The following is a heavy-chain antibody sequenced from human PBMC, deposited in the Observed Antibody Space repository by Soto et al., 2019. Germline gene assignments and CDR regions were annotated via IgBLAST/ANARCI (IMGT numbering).Heavy chain of an antibody. CDR1: GFTFSSYG. J-gene: IGHJ5*02. CDR2: IRRGGNYI. CDR3: ARDYYGSGSYSRSGP. D-gene: IGHD3-10*01. V-gene: IGHV3-21*01. Sequence: GGSLRLSCAASGFTFSSYGLNWVRQAPGKGLECVSSIRRGGNYIFYTDSVKGRFTISRLDAQNSLYLQMNSLSVEDTAVYYCARDYYGSGSYSRSGPWGQRTLVAVSS.